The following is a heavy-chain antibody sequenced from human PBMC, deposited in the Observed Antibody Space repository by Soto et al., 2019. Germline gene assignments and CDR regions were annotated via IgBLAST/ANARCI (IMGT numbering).Heavy chain of an antibody. CDR2: ISYDGSNK. J-gene: IGHJ4*02. CDR3: AKDPGYSSGWYDHYFDY. D-gene: IGHD6-19*01. V-gene: IGHV3-30*18. CDR1: GFTFSSYG. Sequence: GGSLRLSCAASGFTFSSYGMHWVRQAPGKGLEWVAVISYDGSNKYYADSVKGRFTISRDNSKNTLYLQMNSLRAEDTAVYYCAKDPGYSSGWYDHYFDYWGQGTLVTVSS.